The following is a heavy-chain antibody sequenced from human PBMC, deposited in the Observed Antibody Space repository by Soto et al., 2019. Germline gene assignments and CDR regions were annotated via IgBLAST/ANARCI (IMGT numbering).Heavy chain of an antibody. CDR3: ARDGFGRFFDWLPSYYNMDV. Sequence: QVQLVESGGGAVQPGRSLRLSCAASGFSFSSYGMHWVRQAPGKGLELVAVISYDGHNKYYADSVKGRFTNSRDNSKNTLYLQMNSLRAEDTAVFYCARDGFGRFFDWLPSYYNMDVWGQGTTVTVSS. J-gene: IGHJ6*02. CDR2: ISYDGHNK. D-gene: IGHD3-9*01. CDR1: GFSFSSYG. V-gene: IGHV3-30*03.